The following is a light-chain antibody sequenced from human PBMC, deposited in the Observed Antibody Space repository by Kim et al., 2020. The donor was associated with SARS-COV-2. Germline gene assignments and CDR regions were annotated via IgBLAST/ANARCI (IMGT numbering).Light chain of an antibody. CDR3: QQSFSLPLT. CDR2: ATS. CDR1: HSVTTY. V-gene: IGKV1-39*01. J-gene: IGKJ4*01. Sequence: ASVGERVSVTCRASHSVTTYLNWYQQKPGKAPRLLISATSSRQPGVPSRFSGSVSGSVFTLTISSLQPEDSAIYYCQQSFSLPLTFGGGTKVDIK.